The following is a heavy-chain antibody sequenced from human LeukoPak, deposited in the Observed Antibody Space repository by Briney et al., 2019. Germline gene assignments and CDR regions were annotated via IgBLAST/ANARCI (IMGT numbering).Heavy chain of an antibody. J-gene: IGHJ1*01. CDR2: IRYDGSNK. D-gene: IGHD2-21*01. CDR1: GFTFSSYG. CDR3: AKDQSCGGDCYLEYFQH. Sequence: GGSLRLSCAASGFTFSSYGMHWVRQAPGKGLEWVAFIRYDGSNKYYADSVKGRFTISRDNSKNTLYLQMNSLRAEDTAVYYCAKDQSCGGDCYLEYFQHWGQGTLVTVSS. V-gene: IGHV3-30*02.